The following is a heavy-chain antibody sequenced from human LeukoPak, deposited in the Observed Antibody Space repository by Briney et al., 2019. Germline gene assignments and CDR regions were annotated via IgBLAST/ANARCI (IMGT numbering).Heavy chain of an antibody. Sequence: ASVKVSCKTSVDSDNFYGITGVRQVAGQGLEWMGWISAQHGQTEYAPNSQDRVTTTTDTYTNTAYMELRSLRSEHPAVYYCAGSLGYCTSNVCYLTYWGQGTLVTVSS. V-gene: IGHV1-18*01. CDR3: AGSLGYCTSNVCYLTY. CDR1: VDSDNFYG. J-gene: IGHJ4*02. D-gene: IGHD2-8*01. CDR2: ISAQHGQT.